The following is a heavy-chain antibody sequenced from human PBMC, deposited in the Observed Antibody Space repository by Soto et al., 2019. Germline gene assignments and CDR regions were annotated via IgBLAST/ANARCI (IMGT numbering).Heavy chain of an antibody. D-gene: IGHD5-18*01. CDR1: GFTFSTYG. V-gene: IGHV3-30*18. CDR3: AKGVSYSVIDY. J-gene: IGHJ4*02. CDR2: ISYDGSNK. Sequence: QVQLVESGGGVVQPGRSLRLSCAASGFTFSTYGMHWVRQAPGKGLEWVAVISYDGSNKYYADSVKGRFTIARDNSKNTLYLQMSSLRAEDTAVYYCAKGVSYSVIDYWGQGTLGTVSS.